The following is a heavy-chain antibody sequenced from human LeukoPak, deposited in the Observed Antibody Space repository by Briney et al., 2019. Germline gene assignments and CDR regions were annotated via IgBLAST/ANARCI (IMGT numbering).Heavy chain of an antibody. J-gene: IGHJ3*02. D-gene: IGHD5/OR15-5a*01. CDR2: ISSGDGPI. V-gene: IGHV3-48*01. Sequence: GGSLRLSCAASEFTFSGYSMSWVRQAPGKGLEWVSYISSGDGPIYYADSVKGRFTISRDNGKNSLYLQMNSLRAEDTAVYYCARTNKRVYDAFDIWGQGTMVTVSS. CDR1: EFTFSGYS. CDR3: ARTNKRVYDAFDI.